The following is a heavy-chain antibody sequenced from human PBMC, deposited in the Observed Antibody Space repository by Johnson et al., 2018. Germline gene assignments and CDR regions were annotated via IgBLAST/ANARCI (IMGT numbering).Heavy chain of an antibody. CDR2: ISSRSSTI. V-gene: IGHV3-48*02. CDR3: ASTFGVVIHPSYYYYGMDV. Sequence: VQLVESGGGLVQPGGSLRLSCAASGFTFSSYSMNWVRPAPGKGLEWVSYISSRSSTIYYADPAKGRFTISRDNAKNSLYLQMNSLRDEDTAVYYWASTFGVVIHPSYYYYGMDVWGQGTTVTVAS. D-gene: IGHD3-3*01. CDR1: GFTFSSYS. J-gene: IGHJ6*02.